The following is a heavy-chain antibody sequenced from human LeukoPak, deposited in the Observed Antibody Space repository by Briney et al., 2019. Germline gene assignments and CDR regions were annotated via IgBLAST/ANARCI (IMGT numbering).Heavy chain of an antibody. CDR2: INSDGSST. CDR3: ASYRGDFWSGYYSNWFDP. D-gene: IGHD3-3*01. V-gene: IGHV3-74*01. J-gene: IGHJ5*02. Sequence: PGGSLRLSCAASGFTFSSYWMHWVRQAPGKGLVWVSRINSDGSSTSDADSVKGRFTISRDNAKNTRYLQMNSLRAEDTAVYYCASYRGDFWSGYYSNWFDPWGQGTLVTVSS. CDR1: GFTFSSYW.